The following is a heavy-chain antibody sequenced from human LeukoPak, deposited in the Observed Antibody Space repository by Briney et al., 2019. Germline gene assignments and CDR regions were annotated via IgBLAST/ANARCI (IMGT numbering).Heavy chain of an antibody. CDR2: IKSKNDGGTT. CDR1: GFTFSNAW. V-gene: IGHV3-15*01. D-gene: IGHD3-3*01. CDR3: EAILVSAYYYMDV. Sequence: GGSLRLSCAASGFTFSNAWMSWVRQAPGKGLEWVGRIKSKNDGGTTDYAAPVKGRFTISRDDSKNTLYLQMNSLKTEDTAVYYCEAILVSAYYYMDVWGKGTTVTVSS. J-gene: IGHJ6*03.